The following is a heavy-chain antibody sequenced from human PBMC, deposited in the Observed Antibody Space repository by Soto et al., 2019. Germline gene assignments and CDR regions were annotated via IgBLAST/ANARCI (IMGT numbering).Heavy chain of an antibody. D-gene: IGHD2-15*01. J-gene: IGHJ6*03. CDR1: GGSISSYY. V-gene: IGHV4-59*01. CDR3: ARDPGYCSGGSCYPSRQYYMDV. CDR2: IYYSGST. Sequence: PSETLSLTCTVSGGSISSYYWSWIRQPPGKGLEWIGYIYYSGSTNYNPSLKSRVTISVDTSKNQFSLKLSSVTAADTAVYYCARDPGYCSGGSCYPSRQYYMDVWGKGTTVTVSS.